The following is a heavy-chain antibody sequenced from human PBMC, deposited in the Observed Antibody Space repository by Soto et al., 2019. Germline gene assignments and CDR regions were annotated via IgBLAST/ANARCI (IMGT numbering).Heavy chain of an antibody. CDR1: GYTFTSSG. J-gene: IGHJ3*01. CDR2: ISAHTGSS. Sequence: QVQLVQSGAEVKKPGASVKVSCKASGYTFTSSGMSWVRQAPGQGLEWMGWISAHTGSSEYAQRFQGSVTLTPARATSTAYMELRSLRSDDTAVYYCARAFFYQGSDSRGYSFDAFDFWGPGTLVTVSS. D-gene: IGHD3-22*01. V-gene: IGHV1-18*01. CDR3: ARAFFYQGSDSRGYSFDAFDF.